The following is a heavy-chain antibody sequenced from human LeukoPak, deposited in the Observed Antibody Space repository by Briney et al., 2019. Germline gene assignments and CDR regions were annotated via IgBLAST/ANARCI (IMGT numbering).Heavy chain of an antibody. Sequence: GRSLRLSCAASGFTFDDYAMHWVRQAPGKGLEWVSGISWNSGSIGYADSVKGRFTISRDNAKNSLYLQMNSLRAEDTALYYCAKGGYSYGPYGMDVWGQGTTVTVSS. CDR3: AKGGYSYGPYGMDV. CDR1: GFTFDDYA. V-gene: IGHV3-9*01. J-gene: IGHJ6*02. D-gene: IGHD5-18*01. CDR2: ISWNSGSI.